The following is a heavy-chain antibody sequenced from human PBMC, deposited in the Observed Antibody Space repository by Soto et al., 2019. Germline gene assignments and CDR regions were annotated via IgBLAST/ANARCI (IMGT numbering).Heavy chain of an antibody. CDR1: GDSLKTYS. D-gene: IGHD3-10*01. CDR3: ARLWGRADHDP. J-gene: IGHJ5*02. Sequence: QVQLVQSGAEVKKPLSSVKGSCQYSGDSLKTYSVSWVRQAPGQGHECMRGVIPILGKPMYAQKFQDRVTNTADEAMRSVFTAVTSLTSDGTAVYYCARLWGRADHDPWGEGSPVTVSS. CDR2: VIPILGKP. V-gene: IGHV1-69*12.